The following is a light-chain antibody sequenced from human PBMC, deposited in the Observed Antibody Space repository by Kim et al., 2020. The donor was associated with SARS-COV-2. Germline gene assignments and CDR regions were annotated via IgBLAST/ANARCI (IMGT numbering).Light chain of an antibody. V-gene: IGKV3-15*01. CDR3: QQYNNWPP. J-gene: IGKJ4*01. Sequence: EIVMTQSPATLSVSPGERATLSCRASQSVSSNLAWYQQKPGQAPRLLIYGASTRATGIPARFSGSGSGTEFTLTISSLQSEDFAVYYCQQYNNWPPFGGGTKVEL. CDR2: GAS. CDR1: QSVSSN.